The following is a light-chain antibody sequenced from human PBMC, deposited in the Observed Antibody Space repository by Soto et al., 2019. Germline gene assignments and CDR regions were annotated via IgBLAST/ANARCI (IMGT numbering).Light chain of an antibody. CDR3: QQSGSSPLT. V-gene: IGKV3-20*01. J-gene: IGKJ4*01. CDR1: QSVSSSY. Sequence: IVLTQSPGTLSFSPGERATLSCSASQSVSSSYLAWYQQKPGQAHRLLIYGAYSRATGIKDRFSGSGSGTDFTLNIRRMEPEDFAVYYCQQSGSSPLTFGRGTKVDIK. CDR2: GAY.